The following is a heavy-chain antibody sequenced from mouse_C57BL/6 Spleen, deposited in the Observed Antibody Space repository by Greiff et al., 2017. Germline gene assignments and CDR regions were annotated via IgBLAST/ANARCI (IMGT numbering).Heavy chain of an antibody. CDR1: GYSFTDSN. CDR2: INPNYGTI. J-gene: IGHJ4*01. CDR3: ARFCYGNSHYAMDD. V-gene: IGHV1-39*01. D-gene: IGHD1-1*01. Sequence: EVQLQQSGPELVKPGASVKISCKASGYSFTDSNMNWVKQSNGKSLEWIGVINPNYGTISYNQKFKGKATLTVDQSSSTAYMQLNSLTSEESAVDFCARFCYGNSHYAMDDWGQGTSVTVSS.